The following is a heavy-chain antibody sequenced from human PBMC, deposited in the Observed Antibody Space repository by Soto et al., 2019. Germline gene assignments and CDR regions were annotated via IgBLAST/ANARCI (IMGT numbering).Heavy chain of an antibody. Sequence: SVKVAGKASGYTFTSYGISWVRHAPGQGLESVGLISAYNGNTNYAQKLQGRVTMTTETSTSTAYMELRSLGSDDTAVYYCARDRSSGYYPLYYYYGMDVWGQGTTVTVSS. CDR3: ARDRSSGYYPLYYYYGMDV. V-gene: IGHV1-18*01. CDR1: GYTFTSYG. J-gene: IGHJ6*01. D-gene: IGHD3-22*01. CDR2: ISAYNGNT.